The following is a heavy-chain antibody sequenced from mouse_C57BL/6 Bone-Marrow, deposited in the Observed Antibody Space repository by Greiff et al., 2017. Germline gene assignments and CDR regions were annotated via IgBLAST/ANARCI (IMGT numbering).Heavy chain of an antibody. CDR2: IWGDDDK. V-gene: IGHV8-8*01. D-gene: IGHD4-1*01. CDR3: ARMGANWDGDWYFDV. J-gene: IGHJ1*03. Sequence: QVTLKVSGPGILQPSQTLSLTCSFSGFSLSTFGMGVVWVRQPSGKGLVWLAHIWGDDDKYYNPDLKSRTTISKDTSKNQVFLKIANVYTADTATYYCARMGANWDGDWYFDVWGTGTTVTVSS. CDR1: GFSLSTFGMG.